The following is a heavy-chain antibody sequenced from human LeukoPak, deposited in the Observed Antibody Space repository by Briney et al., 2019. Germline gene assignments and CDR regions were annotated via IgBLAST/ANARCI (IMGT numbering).Heavy chain of an antibody. CDR2: ISEKGGST. CDR1: GISLSNYA. CDR3: AKRGVVIRGILVIGYHQEAYHYDF. Sequence: GGSLRLSCVVSGISLSNYAMTWVRQASGKGLEWVSYISEKGGSTTYADSVKGRFTISRDTSLNTLYLQMNNLRAEDTAVYFCAKRGVVIRGILVIGYHQEAYHYDFWGQGVLVTVSS. D-gene: IGHD3-10*01. V-gene: IGHV3-23*01. J-gene: IGHJ4*02.